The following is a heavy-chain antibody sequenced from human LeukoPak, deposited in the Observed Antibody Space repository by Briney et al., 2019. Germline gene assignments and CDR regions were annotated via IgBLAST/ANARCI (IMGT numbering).Heavy chain of an antibody. V-gene: IGHV4-59*01. CDR3: ARGYSSGWSADYYYYYMDV. CDR2: IYYSGST. CDR1: GGSISSYY. Sequence: ETSETLSLTCTVSGGSISSYYWSWIRQPPGKGLEWIGYIYYSGSTNYNPSLKSRVTISVDTSKNQFSLKLSSVTAADTAVYYCARGYSSGWSADYYYYYMDVWGKGTTVTISS. D-gene: IGHD6-19*01. J-gene: IGHJ6*03.